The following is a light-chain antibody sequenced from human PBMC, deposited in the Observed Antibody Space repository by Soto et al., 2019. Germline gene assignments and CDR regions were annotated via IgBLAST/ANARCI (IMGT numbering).Light chain of an antibody. CDR2: AAS. J-gene: IGKJ1*01. V-gene: IGKV1-27*01. CDR1: QGISNY. CDR3: QKYNSAPPPWA. Sequence: DIQMTQTPSSQSASVGDRVTITCRASQGISNYLAWYQQKPGKVPKLLIYAASTLQSGVPSRFSGSGSGTDFTLTISSLQPEDDATYYCQKYNSAPPPWAFGQGTKVEIK.